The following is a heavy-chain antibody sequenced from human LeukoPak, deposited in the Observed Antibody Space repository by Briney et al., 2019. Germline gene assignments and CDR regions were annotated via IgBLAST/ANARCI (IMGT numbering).Heavy chain of an antibody. Sequence: SETLSLTCTVSGGSISSYYWSWIRQPPGKGLEWIGYIYYSGSTSYNPSLKSRVTISVDTSKNQFSLKLSSVTAADTAVYYCARDRMDKDGYNYLASDYWGQGTLVTVSS. CDR1: GGSISSYY. J-gene: IGHJ4*02. D-gene: IGHD5-24*01. V-gene: IGHV4-59*01. CDR2: IYYSGST. CDR3: ARDRMDKDGYNYLASDY.